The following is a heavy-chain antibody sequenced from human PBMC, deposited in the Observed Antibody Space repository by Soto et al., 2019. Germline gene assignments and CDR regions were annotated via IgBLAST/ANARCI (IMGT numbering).Heavy chain of an antibody. CDR1: GFTFSSYS. CDR3: ARGGSMIVVVTPFHY. D-gene: IGHD3-22*01. CDR2: ISSSSSYI. Sequence: GYLRLSCAASGFTFSSYSMNWVRQAPGKGLEWVSSISSSSSYIYYADSVKGRFTISRDNAKNSLYLQMNSLRAEDTAVYYCARGGSMIVVVTPFHYWGQGT. J-gene: IGHJ4*02. V-gene: IGHV3-21*01.